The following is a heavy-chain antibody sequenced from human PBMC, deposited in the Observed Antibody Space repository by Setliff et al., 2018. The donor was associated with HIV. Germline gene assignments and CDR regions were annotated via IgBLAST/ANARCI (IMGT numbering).Heavy chain of an antibody. Sequence: SETLSLTCSVSGGSISSGNYYWGWTRQPAGKGLEWIGHIYTAGAIKYSPSLKSRITISVDKSKNQFSLKLNSVTAADTAMYYCERGGQSSGYGIELWGQGTLVTVSS. CDR2: IYTAGAI. CDR3: ERGGQSSGYGIEL. D-gene: IGHD5-12*01. V-gene: IGHV4-61*09. J-gene: IGHJ4*02. CDR1: GGSISSGNYY.